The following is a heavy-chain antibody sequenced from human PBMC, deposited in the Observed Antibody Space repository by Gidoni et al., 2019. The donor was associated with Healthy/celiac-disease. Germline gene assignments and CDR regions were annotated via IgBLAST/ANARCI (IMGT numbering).Heavy chain of an antibody. V-gene: IGHV4-59*08. Sequence: QVQLQESGPGLVKPSETLSLTCTVSGGSISSYYWSWIRQPPGKGLEWIGYIYYIGITNYNPALKSRVTISVETSKNQFSLKLSSVAAADTAVYYCAELPKWELRPGGYYYGMDVWGQGTTVTVSS. D-gene: IGHD1-26*01. J-gene: IGHJ6*02. CDR1: GGSISSYY. CDR3: AELPKWELRPGGYYYGMDV. CDR2: IYYIGIT.